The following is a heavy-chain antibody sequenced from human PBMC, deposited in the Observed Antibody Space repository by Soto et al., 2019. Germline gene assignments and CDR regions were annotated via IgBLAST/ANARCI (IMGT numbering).Heavy chain of an antibody. CDR1: GYTFTGYY. CDR3: AREEQTGANYYLDY. V-gene: IGHV1-2*02. CDR2: ISPHSGGP. Sequence: ASVKVSCKASGYTFTGYYIHWVRQAPGQGLEWMGSISPHSGGPNYAQRFQGRVTMTRDTSMTTVYMEMSGLTSDDTAVYYCAREEQTGANYYLDYWGQGTLVTVSS. J-gene: IGHJ4*02. D-gene: IGHD7-27*01.